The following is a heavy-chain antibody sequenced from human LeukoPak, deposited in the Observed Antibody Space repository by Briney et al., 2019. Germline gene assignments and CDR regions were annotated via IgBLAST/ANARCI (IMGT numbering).Heavy chain of an antibody. CDR2: ISGSGGST. D-gene: IGHD6-19*01. J-gene: IGHJ4*02. Sequence: GGSLRLSCAASGFTLSDHYVDWVRQAPGKGLEWVSAISGSGGSTYYADSVKGRFTISRDNSKNTLYLQMNSLRAEDTAVYYCAKEPSGLYSSGWYEKLVYFDYWGQGTLVTVSS. CDR3: AKEPSGLYSSGWYEKLVYFDY. V-gene: IGHV3-23*01. CDR1: GFTLSDHY.